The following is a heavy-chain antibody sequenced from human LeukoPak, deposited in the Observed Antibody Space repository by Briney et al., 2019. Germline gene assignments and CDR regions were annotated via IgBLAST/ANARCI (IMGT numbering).Heavy chain of an antibody. CDR3: ASLNPRNWFDP. CDR2: INPSGGST. CDR1: GYTFTSYY. J-gene: IGHJ5*02. V-gene: IGHV1-46*01. Sequence: ASVKVSCKASGYTFTSYYMHWVRQAPGQGLEWMGIINPSGGSTSYAQKFQGRVTMTRDTSISTAYMELSRLRSDDTAVYYCASLNPRNWFDPWGQGTLVTVSS.